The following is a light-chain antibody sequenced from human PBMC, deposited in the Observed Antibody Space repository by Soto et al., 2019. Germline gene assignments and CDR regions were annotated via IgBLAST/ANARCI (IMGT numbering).Light chain of an antibody. CDR1: QSVSSNY. CDR3: QQYSSSPPQFT. CDR2: GAS. V-gene: IGKV3-20*01. J-gene: IGKJ3*01. Sequence: EIVLTQSPGTLSVSPGERVTLSCRASQSVSSNYLAWYQQRPGQAPRLLIFGASYRATGIPDRFRGSGSGTDFTLTISRLEPEDFAGYYCQQYSSSPPQFTFGPGTKVDSK.